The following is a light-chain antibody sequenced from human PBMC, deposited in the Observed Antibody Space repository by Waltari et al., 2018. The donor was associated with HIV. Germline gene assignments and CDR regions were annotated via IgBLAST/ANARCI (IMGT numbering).Light chain of an antibody. CDR3: QQYAGSPLT. Sequence: DIVLTQSPGTLSLSPGERATLSCRASQRVTTDLAWYQQKPGQAPRLLIYGASSRATGIPDRFSGSGSGTDFTLTISRLEPEDFAMFYCQQYAGSPLTFGGGTKVEIK. CDR1: QRVTTD. J-gene: IGKJ4*01. CDR2: GAS. V-gene: IGKV3-20*01.